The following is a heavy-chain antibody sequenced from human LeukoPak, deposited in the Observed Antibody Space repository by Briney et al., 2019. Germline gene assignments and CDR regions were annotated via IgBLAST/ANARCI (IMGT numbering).Heavy chain of an antibody. Sequence: GGSLRLSCAASGFTFSSYSMNWVRQAPGKGLEWVSSISSSSSYIYYADSVKGRFTIPRDNAKNSLYLQMNSLRAEDTAVYYCARDGVRGPFDYWGQGTLVTVSS. V-gene: IGHV3-21*01. J-gene: IGHJ4*02. CDR3: ARDGVRGPFDY. CDR1: GFTFSSYS. CDR2: ISSSSSYI. D-gene: IGHD3-3*01.